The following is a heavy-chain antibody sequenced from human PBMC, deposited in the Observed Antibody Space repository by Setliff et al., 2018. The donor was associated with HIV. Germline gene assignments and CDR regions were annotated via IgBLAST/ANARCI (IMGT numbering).Heavy chain of an antibody. CDR2: IDDSGSI. J-gene: IGHJ5*02. CDR3: ARVKSIKTTLVRLWPRFDL. V-gene: IGHV4-34*01. Sequence: KASETLSPTCAVYTESLTRYDWAWIRQSPEKGLEWIGEIDDSGSIIYNPSLQSRVTMSVDTSKNQFSLKVRSLTAADTGLYYCARVKSIKTTLVRLWPRFDLWGQGTQVTVSS. CDR1: TESLTRYD. D-gene: IGHD3-10*01.